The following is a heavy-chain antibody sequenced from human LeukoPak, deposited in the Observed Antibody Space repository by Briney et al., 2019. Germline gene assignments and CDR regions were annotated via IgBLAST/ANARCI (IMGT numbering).Heavy chain of an antibody. D-gene: IGHD3-3*01. V-gene: IGHV1-8*01. CDR3: ARGRLLECHDYYYYGMDV. J-gene: IGHJ6*02. CDR1: GYTFTSYD. CDR2: MNPNGGNT. Sequence: ASVKVSCKASGYTFTSYDINWVRQATGQGLEWMGWMNPNGGNTGYAQKFQGRVTMTRNTSISTAYMELSSLRSEDTAVYYCARGRLLECHDYYYYGMDVWGQGTTVTVSS.